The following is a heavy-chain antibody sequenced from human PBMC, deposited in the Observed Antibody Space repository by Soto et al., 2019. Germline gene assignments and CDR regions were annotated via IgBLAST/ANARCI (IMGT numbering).Heavy chain of an antibody. CDR2: IYYSGST. V-gene: IGHV4-59*01. Sequence: SETLSLTCTVSGGSISSYYWSWIRQPPGKGLEWIGYIYYSGSTNYNPSLKSRVTISVDTSKNQFSLKLSSVTAADTAVYYCARDSRRGYSYGYYSWYFDYWGQGTLVTVSS. J-gene: IGHJ4*02. D-gene: IGHD5-18*01. CDR1: GGSISSYY. CDR3: ARDSRRGYSYGYYSWYFDY.